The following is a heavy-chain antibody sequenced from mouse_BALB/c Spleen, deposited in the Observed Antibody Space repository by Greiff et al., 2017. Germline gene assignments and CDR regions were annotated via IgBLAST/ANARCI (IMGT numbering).Heavy chain of an antibody. D-gene: IGHD1-1*01. J-gene: IGHJ4*01. CDR3: AREDYYGSSYAMDY. CDR2: IWAGGST. V-gene: IGHV2-9*02. Sequence: VHLVESGPGLVAPSQSLSITCTVSGFSLTSYGVHWVRQPPGKGLEWLGVIWAGGSTNYNSALMSRLSISKDNSKSQVFLKMNSLQTDDTAMYYCAREDYYGSSYAMDYWGQGTSVTVSS. CDR1: GFSLTSYG.